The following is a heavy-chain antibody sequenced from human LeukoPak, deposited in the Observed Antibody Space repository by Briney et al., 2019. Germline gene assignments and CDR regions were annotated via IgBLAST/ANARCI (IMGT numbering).Heavy chain of an antibody. CDR2: ISSSSSTI. J-gene: IGHJ4*02. CDR1: GFTVSSTY. D-gene: IGHD3-22*01. CDR3: ASGGYYYDSSGYLDY. V-gene: IGHV3-48*01. Sequence: GGSLRLSCAASGFTVSSTYMNWVRQAPGKGLEWVSYISSSSSTIYYADSVKGRFTISRDNAKNSLYLQMNSLRAEDTAVYYCASGGYYYDSSGYLDYWGQGTLVTVSS.